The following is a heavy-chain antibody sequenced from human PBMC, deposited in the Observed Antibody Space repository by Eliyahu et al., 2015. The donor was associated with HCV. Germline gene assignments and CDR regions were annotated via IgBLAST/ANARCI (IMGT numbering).Heavy chain of an antibody. CDR1: GGSISXYY. J-gene: IGHJ5*02. Sequence: QVQLQESXPGLVKPSXTLSLTCTVXGGSISXYYWSWIRQPPGKGLEWIGYIHFSGSTHYNPSLKSRVTVSVDTSRNQFSLKLSSVTAADTAVYYCASGGGGIAVAGTGGWFDPWGQGTLVTVSS. CDR3: ASGGGGIAVAGTGGWFDP. CDR2: IHFSGST. V-gene: IGHV4-59*01. D-gene: IGHD6-19*01.